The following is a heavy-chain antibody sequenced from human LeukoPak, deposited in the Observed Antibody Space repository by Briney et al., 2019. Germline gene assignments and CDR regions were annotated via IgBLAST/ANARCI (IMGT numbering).Heavy chain of an antibody. J-gene: IGHJ4*02. Sequence: PGGSLRLSCAASGFTFSSYGMHWVRQAPGKGLEWVAVISYDGSNKYYADSVKGRFTISRDNSKNTLYLQLNSLRAEDTAVYYCARDSTYYYDSGSSGPHYFDNWGQGTLITVSS. CDR2: ISYDGSNK. D-gene: IGHD3-10*01. CDR1: GFTFSSYG. CDR3: ARDSTYYYDSGSSGPHYFDN. V-gene: IGHV3-30*03.